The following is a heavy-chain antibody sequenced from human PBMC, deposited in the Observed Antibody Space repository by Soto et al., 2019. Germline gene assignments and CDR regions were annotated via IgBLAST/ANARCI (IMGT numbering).Heavy chain of an antibody. D-gene: IGHD1-26*01. CDR1: GGTFSSYT. CDR3: ASRRKGGLHYYYYMDV. J-gene: IGHJ6*03. CDR2: IIPILGIA. V-gene: IGHV1-69*02. Sequence: SVKVSCKASGGTFSSYTISWVRQAPGQGLEWMGRIIPILGIANYAQKFQGRVTITADKSTSTAYMELRSLRSEDTAVYYCASRRKGGLHYYYYMDVWGKGTTVTVSS.